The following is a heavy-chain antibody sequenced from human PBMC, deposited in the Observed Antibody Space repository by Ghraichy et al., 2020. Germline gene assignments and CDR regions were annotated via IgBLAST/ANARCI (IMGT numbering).Heavy chain of an antibody. J-gene: IGHJ4*02. CDR2: VSAYNGDR. V-gene: IGHV1-18*01. CDR1: GYEFTSFG. CDR3: TRVLGNAPGSFFDY. D-gene: IGHD2-15*01. Sequence: ASVKVSCKAAGYEFTSFGISWVRQAPGQGLEWMGWVSAYNGDRNYAQKFQGRLTMTTDISTSTAYMELRSLTSDDTAIYYCTRVLGNAPGSFFDYWGQGFVVTVSS.